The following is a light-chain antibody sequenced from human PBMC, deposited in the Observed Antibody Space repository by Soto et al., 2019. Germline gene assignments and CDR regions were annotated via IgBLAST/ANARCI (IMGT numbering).Light chain of an antibody. V-gene: IGKV1-5*03. CDR1: QSISNW. CDR2: KAS. J-gene: IGKJ1*01. Sequence: DIQLTQSPSTLSASVGDRVTITCRASQSISNWWAWYQQKPGKAPKLLIYKASSLESGVPSRFSGSGSGTEFTLTISSLQPDDFATYYCQQYNSYPWTFGQGTKVEIK. CDR3: QQYNSYPWT.